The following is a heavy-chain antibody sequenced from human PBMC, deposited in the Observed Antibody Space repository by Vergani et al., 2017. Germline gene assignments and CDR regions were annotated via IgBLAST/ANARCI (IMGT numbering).Heavy chain of an antibody. J-gene: IGHJ5*02. CDR3: ARERGLGDSGNWFDP. CDR2: INAGNGNT. Sequence: QVQLVQSGAEVKKPGASVKVSCKASGYTFTSYAMHWVRQAPGQRLEWRGWINAGNGNTKYSQKFQGRVTITRDTSASTAYMELSSLRSEDTAVYYCARERGLGDSGNWFDPWGQGTLVTVSS. D-gene: IGHD2-15*01. CDR1: GYTFTSYA. V-gene: IGHV1-3*01.